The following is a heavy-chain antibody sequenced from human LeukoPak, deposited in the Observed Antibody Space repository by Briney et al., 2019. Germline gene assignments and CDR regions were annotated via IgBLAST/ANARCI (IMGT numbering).Heavy chain of an antibody. CDR1: GGSFIRYY. CDR3: ARGATISETGYFDF. CDR2: IDHRGDT. V-gene: IGHV4-34*01. J-gene: IGHJ4*03. Sequence: KPSETLSLTCAVYGGSFIRYYWSWIRQSPGKGLEWIAEIDHRGDTNYNPSVKSRVTISVDTSKNQFSLKVRSLSAADTAVYYCARGATISETGYFDFWGQGTLVTVSS. D-gene: IGHD5-24*01.